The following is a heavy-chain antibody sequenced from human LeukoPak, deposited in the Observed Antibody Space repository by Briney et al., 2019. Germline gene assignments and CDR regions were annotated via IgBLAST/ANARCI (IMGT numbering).Heavy chain of an antibody. CDR1: GYSFTSYW. V-gene: IGHV5-10-1*01. CDR2: IDPSDSYT. CDR3: ASSPGGILTGDAFDI. J-gene: IGHJ3*02. D-gene: IGHD7-27*01. Sequence: PGESLKISCKGSGYSFTSYWISWVRQMPGKGLEWMGRIDPSDSYTNYSPSFQGHVTISADKSISTAYLQWSSLKASDTAMYYCASSPGGILTGDAFDIWGQGTMVTVTS.